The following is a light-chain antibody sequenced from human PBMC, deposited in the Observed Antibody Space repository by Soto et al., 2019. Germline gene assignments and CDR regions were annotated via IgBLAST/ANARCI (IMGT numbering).Light chain of an antibody. CDR2: GNS. Sequence: QSALAQPPSVSGAPGQRVTISCTGSSSNIGACYDVHWYQHVPGTAPRLLIFGNSNRPSGVADRFSGSKSGPSAFLAITGLQAEDEADYYCQSYDNSLSGSGVFGTGTKVTVL. CDR1: SSNIGACYD. J-gene: IGLJ1*01. CDR3: QSYDNSLSGSGV. V-gene: IGLV1-40*01.